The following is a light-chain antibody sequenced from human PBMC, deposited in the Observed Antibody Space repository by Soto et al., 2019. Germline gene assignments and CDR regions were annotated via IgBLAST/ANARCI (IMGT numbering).Light chain of an antibody. J-gene: IGKJ4*01. CDR3: QQRSNWPLT. CDR1: QGVSSN. CDR2: GAS. V-gene: IGKV3D-11*01. Sequence: TVQTQSLATLSVSPGERATLSCRASQGVSSNLAWYQQKPGQAPRLLIYGASSRATGIPARFSGSGSGTDFTLTISSLEPEDFAVYYCQQRSNWPLTFGGGTKVDIK.